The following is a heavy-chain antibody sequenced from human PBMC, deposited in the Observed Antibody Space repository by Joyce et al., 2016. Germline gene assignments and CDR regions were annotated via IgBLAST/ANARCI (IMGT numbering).Heavy chain of an antibody. J-gene: IGHJ1*01. CDR3: AKLFFGYCSGGSCYFQH. CDR2: ITGSGGTT. V-gene: IGHV3-23*01. D-gene: IGHD2-15*01. Sequence: EVQLLESGGGLVQPGGSLRLSCAASGFTFRSNGMSWVRQAPGKGLEWVSGITGSGGTTNYADSVKGRLTISRDNSKDTLYLQMNSLRAEDTALYYCAKLFFGYCSGGSCYFQHWGQGTPVTVSS. CDR1: GFTFRSNG.